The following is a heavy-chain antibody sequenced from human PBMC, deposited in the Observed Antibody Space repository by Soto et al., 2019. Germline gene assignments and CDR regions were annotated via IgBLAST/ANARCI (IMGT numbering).Heavy chain of an antibody. CDR3: ARVLLTYGGIMVQYNWFDT. D-gene: IGHD2-8*01. Sequence: QVRLQQWDAGLLKPSETLSLSCAVYGESFSGYHWAWIRQPPGKGLEWIGEINLSGSTNYNPSLKSRVTISVDTSKNPFSLKLSSVTAADTAVYYCARVLLTYGGIMVQYNWFDTWGQGNLVTVSS. CDR2: INLSGST. CDR1: GESFSGYH. V-gene: IGHV4-34*01. J-gene: IGHJ5*02.